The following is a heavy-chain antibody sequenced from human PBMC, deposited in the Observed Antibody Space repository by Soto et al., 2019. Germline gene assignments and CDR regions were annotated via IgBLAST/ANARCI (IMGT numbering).Heavy chain of an antibody. CDR2: IIPVFETT. D-gene: IGHD7-27*01. CDR1: GGTFNSFG. Sequence: QVHVVQSGAEVKKPGSSVKVTCKAFGGTFNSFGINWVRQAPGQRLEWMVGIIPVFETTKYAPKFRDRVTLVADGATTTAYMELSGPTSDYTALYYCAIEVWGRGGYYLDSWGQGTLVTVSS. V-gene: IGHV1-69*01. J-gene: IGHJ4*02. CDR3: AIEVWGRGGYYLDS.